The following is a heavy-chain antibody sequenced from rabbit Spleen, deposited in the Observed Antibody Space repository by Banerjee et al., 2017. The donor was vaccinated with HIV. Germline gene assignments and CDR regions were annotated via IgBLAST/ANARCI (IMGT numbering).Heavy chain of an antibody. CDR3: ARDENNSGWGRYFHF. Sequence: QLVESGGGLVQPGGSLKLSCKASRFDFSTYSMSWVRQAPGKGLEWIGYIVPIFGVTYYANWVNGRFTISSHNAQNTLYLQLDSLTAADTATYFCARDENNSGWGRYFHFWGQGTLVTVS. D-gene: IGHD4-1*01. V-gene: IGHV1S7*01. CDR1: RFDFSTYS. J-gene: IGHJ4*01. CDR2: IVPIFGVT.